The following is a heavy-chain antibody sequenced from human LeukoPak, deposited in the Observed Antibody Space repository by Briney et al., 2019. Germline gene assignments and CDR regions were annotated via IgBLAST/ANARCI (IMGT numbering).Heavy chain of an antibody. CDR1: GFTFSSSS. Sequence: GGSLRLSCAAAGFTFSSSSMNWVRQTPGKGLEWVSSISGESKYIYYADSVTGRFTISRDNAENSLYLQMSTLRAEDTAVYYCARGAVFQGNYDYWGQGTQVTVSS. J-gene: IGHJ4*02. V-gene: IGHV3-21*01. CDR3: ARGAVFQGNYDY. D-gene: IGHD3-10*01. CDR2: ISGESKYI.